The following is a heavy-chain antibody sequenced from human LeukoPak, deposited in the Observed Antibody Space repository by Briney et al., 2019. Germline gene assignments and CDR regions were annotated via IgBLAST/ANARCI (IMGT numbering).Heavy chain of an antibody. CDR3: ARRRYDSSGYYIFDY. J-gene: IGHJ4*02. V-gene: IGHV4-61*01. CDR2: IYYSGST. Sequence: PSETLSLTCTVSGGSVSSGSYYWSWIRQPPGKGLEWIGHIYYSGSTNYNPSLKSRVTISVDTSKNQFSLKLSSVTAADTAVYYCARRRYDSSGYYIFDYWGQGTPVTVSS. CDR1: GGSVSSGSYY. D-gene: IGHD3-22*01.